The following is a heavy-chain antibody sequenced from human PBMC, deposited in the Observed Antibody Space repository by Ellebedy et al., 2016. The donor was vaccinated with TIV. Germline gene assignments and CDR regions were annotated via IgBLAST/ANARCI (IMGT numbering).Heavy chain of an antibody. V-gene: IGHV1-18*01. CDR1: GYTFTNYG. CDR2: ISAYNANT. CDR3: ARVQHNYWRLRQQWLPYYFDY. J-gene: IGHJ4*02. D-gene: IGHD6-19*01. Sequence: ASVKVSCXTSGYTFTNYGISWVRQAPGQGLEWMGWISAYNANTNYAQKFQGRVTVTTDTSTSTAYMELRSLRFDDTALYYCARVQHNYWRLRQQWLPYYFDYWGQGTLVTVSS.